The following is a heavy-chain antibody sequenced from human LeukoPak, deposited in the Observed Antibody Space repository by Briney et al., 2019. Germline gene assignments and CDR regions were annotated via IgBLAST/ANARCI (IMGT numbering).Heavy chain of an antibody. Sequence: ASVKVSCKTFGYTFTSHWMHWVRQAPGQGLEWMGIINPDYGTTLYAQKFRGRITVTRDTSSSTVYMELNSLTSEDTALYYCARDHSTADTSPWWLDPWGQGTLVTVSS. CDR2: INPDYGTT. CDR3: ARDHSTADTSPWWLDP. D-gene: IGHD7-27*01. J-gene: IGHJ5*02. V-gene: IGHV1-46*01. CDR1: GYTFTSHW.